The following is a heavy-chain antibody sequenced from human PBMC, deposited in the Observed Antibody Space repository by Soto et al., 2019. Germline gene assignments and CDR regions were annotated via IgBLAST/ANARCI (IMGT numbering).Heavy chain of an antibody. CDR1: GYTFTSYG. Sequence: GASVKVSCKASGYTFTSYGISWVRQAPGQGLEWMGWISAYNGNTNYAQKLQGRVTMTTDTSTSTAYMELRSLRSDDTAVYYCASVYNSSSGNWFDPWGQGTLVTVSS. J-gene: IGHJ5*02. D-gene: IGHD6-13*01. CDR3: ASVYNSSSGNWFDP. CDR2: ISAYNGNT. V-gene: IGHV1-18*04.